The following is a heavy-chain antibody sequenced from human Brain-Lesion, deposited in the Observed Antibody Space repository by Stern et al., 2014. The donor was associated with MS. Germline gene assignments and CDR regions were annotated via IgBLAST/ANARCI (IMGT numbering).Heavy chain of an antibody. CDR2: ISSSSTHI. D-gene: IGHD4-17*01. CDR1: GFTFYGYR. V-gene: IGHV3-21*01. CDR3: ARGRYGDYDVDY. J-gene: IGHJ4*02. Sequence: EVQLLESGGGLVKPGGSLRLSCAASGFTFYGYRMSWVRQAPGKGLEWVSSISSSSTHIFYADSVKGRFTISRDNAKNSLYLHMNSLRAEDTAVYYCARGRYGDYDVDYWGQGTLVTVSS.